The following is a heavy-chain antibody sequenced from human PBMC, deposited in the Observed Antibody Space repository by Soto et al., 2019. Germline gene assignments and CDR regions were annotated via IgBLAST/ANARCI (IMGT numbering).Heavy chain of an antibody. CDR2: IIPIFGTA. CDR1: GGTFSSYA. D-gene: IGHD5-12*01. Sequence: ASVKVSCKASGGTFSSYAISWVRQAPGQGLEWMGGIIPIFGTANYAQKFQGRVTITADESTSTAYMELSSLRSEDTAVYYCARDKEYSGYAPGWFDPWGQGTLVTVS. V-gene: IGHV1-69*13. J-gene: IGHJ5*02. CDR3: ARDKEYSGYAPGWFDP.